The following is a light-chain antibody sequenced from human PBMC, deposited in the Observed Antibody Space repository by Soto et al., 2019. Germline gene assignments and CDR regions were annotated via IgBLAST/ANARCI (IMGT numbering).Light chain of an antibody. CDR3: QQYNSYWT. CDR1: QSVTSS. V-gene: IGKV3-11*01. Sequence: EIVLTQSPATLSLSPGERATLSCRASQSVTSSLVWYQQKPGQSPRLLMYDASNRATDIPARFSGSGSGTDFTLTISSLQPDDFATYYCQQYNSYWTFGQGTKVDIK. CDR2: DAS. J-gene: IGKJ1*01.